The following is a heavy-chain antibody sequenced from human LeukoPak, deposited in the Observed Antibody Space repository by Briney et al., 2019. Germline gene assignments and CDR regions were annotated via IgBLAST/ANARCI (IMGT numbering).Heavy chain of an antibody. CDR3: VRDKGGRSGAIYYDAFDV. V-gene: IGHV3-7*01. CDR2: IDQGGSTK. D-gene: IGHD1-26*01. CDR1: GFTFNTYW. J-gene: IGHJ3*01. Sequence: GGSLRLSCAASGFTFNTYWMIWVRQAPGKGLKWVANIDQGGSTKYYVDSLKGRFTISRDNAKNSLYLQMNSLRAEDTAVYYCVRDKGGRSGAIYYDAFDVWGQGTMVTVSS.